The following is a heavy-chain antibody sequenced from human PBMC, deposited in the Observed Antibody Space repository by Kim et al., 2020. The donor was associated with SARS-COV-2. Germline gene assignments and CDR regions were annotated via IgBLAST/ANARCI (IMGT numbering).Heavy chain of an antibody. V-gene: IGHV3-21*01. J-gene: IGHJ6*02. CDR2: ISSSSSYI. CDR3: GGVERRGYYYGMDV. D-gene: IGHD1-1*01. CDR1: GFTFSSYS. Sequence: GGSLRLSCAASGFTFSSYSMNWVRQAPGKGLEWVSSISSSSSYIYYADSVKGRFTISRDNAKNSLYLQMNSLRAEDTAVYYCGGVERRGYYYGMDVWGQGTTVTVSS.